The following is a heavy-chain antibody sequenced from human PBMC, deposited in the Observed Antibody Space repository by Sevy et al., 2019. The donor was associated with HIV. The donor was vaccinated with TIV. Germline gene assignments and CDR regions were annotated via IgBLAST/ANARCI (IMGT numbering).Heavy chain of an antibody. CDR3: ARADYYDSSGYYYVPLFDY. V-gene: IGHV4-39*01. Sequence: SETLSLTCTVSGGSISSSSYYWGWIRQPPGKGLEWIGSIYYSGSTYYHPSLKSRVTISVDTSKNQFSLKLSSVTAADTAVYYCARADYYDSSGYYYVPLFDYWGQGTLVTVSS. CDR2: IYYSGST. D-gene: IGHD3-22*01. CDR1: GGSISSSSYY. J-gene: IGHJ4*02.